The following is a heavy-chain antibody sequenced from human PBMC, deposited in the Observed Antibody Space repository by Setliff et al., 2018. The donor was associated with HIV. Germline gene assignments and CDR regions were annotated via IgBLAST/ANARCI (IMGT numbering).Heavy chain of an antibody. Sequence: SETLSLTCTVSGGSISSYYWSWIRQPPGKGLEWIGYIYTSGSTNYNPSLRSRVTISIDTSKNQFSLKLTSVTAADTATYYCARGQYNSGYYGEPSSYYFDSWDQGTLVTVSS. V-gene: IGHV4-4*08. CDR3: ARGQYNSGYYGEPSSYYFDS. D-gene: IGHD5-12*01. CDR1: GGSISSYY. J-gene: IGHJ4*02. CDR2: IYTSGST.